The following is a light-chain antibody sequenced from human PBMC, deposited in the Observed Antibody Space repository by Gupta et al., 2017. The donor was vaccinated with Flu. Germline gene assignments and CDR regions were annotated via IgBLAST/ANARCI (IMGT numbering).Light chain of an antibody. CDR3: HVWDSSSDHGV. Sequence: GQTAKITGGGNNIEMKSVHWYQQRPGQAPLLVVYDDRHRPSGIPERFSGSNSGNTATLTISRLEAGDEADYYCHVWDSSSDHGVFGRGTKLTVL. J-gene: IGLJ3*02. CDR2: DDR. CDR1: NIEMKS. V-gene: IGLV3-21*02.